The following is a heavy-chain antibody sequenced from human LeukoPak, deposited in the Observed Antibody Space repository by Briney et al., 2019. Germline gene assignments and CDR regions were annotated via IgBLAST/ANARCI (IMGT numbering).Heavy chain of an antibody. CDR1: GFTFSSYA. D-gene: IGHD6-19*01. J-gene: IGHJ4*02. Sequence: GGSLRLSCAASGFTFSSYAMNWVRQAPGKGLEWVSAISGSGGSTYYADSVKGRFTISRANSKNTLYLQMNSLRAEDTAVYYYAKGLGYSSGWYNIDYWGQGTLVTVSS. CDR2: ISGSGGST. CDR3: AKGLGYSSGWYNIDY. V-gene: IGHV3-23*01.